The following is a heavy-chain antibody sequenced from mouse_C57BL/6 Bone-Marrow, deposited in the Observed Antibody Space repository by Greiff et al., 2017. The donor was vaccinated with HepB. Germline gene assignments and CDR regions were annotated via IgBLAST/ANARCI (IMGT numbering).Heavy chain of an antibody. D-gene: IGHD4-1*01. V-gene: IGHV5-17*01. J-gene: IGHJ4*01. CDR1: GFTFSDYG. Sequence: EVKLVESGGGLVKPGGSLKLSCAASGFTFSDYGMHWVRQAPEKGLEWVAYISSGSSTIYYADTVKGRFPISRDNAKNTLFLQMTSLRSEDTAMYYCARFWDDAMDYWGQGTSVTVSS. CDR3: ARFWDDAMDY. CDR2: ISSGSSTI.